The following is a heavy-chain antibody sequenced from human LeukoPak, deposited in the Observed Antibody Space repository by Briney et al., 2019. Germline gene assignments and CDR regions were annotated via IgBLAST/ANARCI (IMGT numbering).Heavy chain of an antibody. J-gene: IGHJ5*02. Sequence: GGSPRLSCAASGFTFSSYAMSWVRQAPGKGLEWVSAISGSGGSTYYADSVKGRFTISRDNSKNTLYLQMNSLRAEDTAVYYCSKCGDSSGYLLWFDPWGQGTLVTVSS. CDR1: GFTFSSYA. V-gene: IGHV3-23*01. D-gene: IGHD3-22*01. CDR3: SKCGDSSGYLLWFDP. CDR2: ISGSGGST.